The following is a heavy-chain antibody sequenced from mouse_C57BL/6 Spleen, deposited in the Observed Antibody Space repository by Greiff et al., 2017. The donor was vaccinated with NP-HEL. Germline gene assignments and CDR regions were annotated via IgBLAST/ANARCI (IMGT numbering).Heavy chain of an antibody. CDR3: ARFTTVVPYAMDY. CDR2: IDPSDSYT. J-gene: IGHJ4*01. V-gene: IGHV1-69*01. CDR1: GYTFTSYW. D-gene: IGHD1-1*01. Sequence: VQLQQPGAELVMPGASVKLSCKASGYTFTSYWMHWVKQRPGQGLEWIGEIDPSDSYTNYNQKFKGKSTLTVDKSSSTAYMQLSSLTSEDSAVYYCARFTTVVPYAMDYWGQGTSVTVSS.